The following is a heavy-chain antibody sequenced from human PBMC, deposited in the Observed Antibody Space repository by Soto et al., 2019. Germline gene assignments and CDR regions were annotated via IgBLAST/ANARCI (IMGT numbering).Heavy chain of an antibody. J-gene: IGHJ4*02. Sequence: GGSLRLSCAASGFTFSSYGMHWVRQAPGKGLEWVAVISYDGSNKYYADSVKGRFTISRDNSKNTLYLQMNSLRAEDTAVYYCAKERDVDTAFKYWGQGTLVTVSS. CDR2: ISYDGSNK. D-gene: IGHD5-18*01. CDR1: GFTFSSYG. CDR3: AKERDVDTAFKY. V-gene: IGHV3-30*18.